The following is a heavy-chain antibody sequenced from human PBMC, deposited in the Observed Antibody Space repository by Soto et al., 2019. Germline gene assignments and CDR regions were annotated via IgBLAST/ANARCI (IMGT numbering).Heavy chain of an antibody. V-gene: IGHV4-59*13. CDR1: GGSISSYY. D-gene: IGHD3-22*01. CDR2: ISDIGTT. Sequence: TSETLSLTCTVSGGSISSYYWSWIRQPPGKGLDYIGYISDIGTTNSNPSLESRVTISVDTSKNQFSLRPSSVTAADTAVYYCARGYQGSGYIAFDIWGQGTRVTVSS. CDR3: ARGYQGSGYIAFDI. J-gene: IGHJ3*02.